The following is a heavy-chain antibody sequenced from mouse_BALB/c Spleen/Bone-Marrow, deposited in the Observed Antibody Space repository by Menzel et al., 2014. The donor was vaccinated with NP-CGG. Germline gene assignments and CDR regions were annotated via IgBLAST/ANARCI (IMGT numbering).Heavy chain of an antibody. CDR1: GFSLSRYS. Sequence: VMLVESGPGLVAPSQSLSITCTVSGFSLSRYSVHWVRQPPGKGLEWLGMIWGGGSTDYNSALKSRLSISKDNSKSQVFLKMNSLRTDDTAMYYCARVVATDWYFDVWGAGTTVTVSS. CDR2: IWGGGST. J-gene: IGHJ1*01. CDR3: ARVVATDWYFDV. D-gene: IGHD1-1*01. V-gene: IGHV2-6-4*01.